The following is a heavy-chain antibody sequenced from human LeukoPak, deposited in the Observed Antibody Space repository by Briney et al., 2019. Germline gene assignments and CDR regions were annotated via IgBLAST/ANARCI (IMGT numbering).Heavy chain of an antibody. CDR3: ARALYDSSGYYSLGYYYGMDV. D-gene: IGHD3-22*01. CDR2: INPSDGAT. V-gene: IGHV1-46*01. CDR1: GYTFTMYY. Sequence: ASVKVSCKASGYTFTMYYIHWVRQAPGQGLEWMGMINPSDGATTYAQRFQGRVTMTRDTSTSTVYMELSSLRSEDTAVYYCARALYDSSGYYSLGYYYGMDVWGQGTTVTVSS. J-gene: IGHJ6*02.